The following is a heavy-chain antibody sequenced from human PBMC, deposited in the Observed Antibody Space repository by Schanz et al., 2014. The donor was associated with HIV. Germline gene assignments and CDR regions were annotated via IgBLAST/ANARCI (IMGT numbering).Heavy chain of an antibody. CDR3: ASGRRSGIGWRMDV. J-gene: IGHJ6*02. CDR1: GDSFSNLG. V-gene: IGHV1-69*01. D-gene: IGHD6-19*01. Sequence: QVQLVQSGAEVKKPGSSVKISCKASGDSFSNLGINWVRQAPGQGLEWMGGIIPILATAKYAQKFQGRVTITADESTATAYMEMRGLRFEDTAVYYCASGRRSGIGWRMDVWGQGTTVSVSS. CDR2: IIPILATA.